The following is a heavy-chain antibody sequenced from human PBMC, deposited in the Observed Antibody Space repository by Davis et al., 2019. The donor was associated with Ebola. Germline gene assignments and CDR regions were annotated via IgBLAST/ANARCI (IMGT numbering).Heavy chain of an antibody. V-gene: IGHV3-64D*06. CDR3: VKDWRGLLWFGELFEGA. D-gene: IGHD3-10*01. CDR1: GFTFSSYA. Sequence: GESLKISCSASGFTFSSYAMHWVRQAPGKGLEYVSAISSNGGSTYYADSVKGRFTISRDNSKNTLYLQMSSLRAEDTAVYYCVKDWRGLLWFGELFEGAWGQGTLVTVSS. CDR2: ISSNGGST. J-gene: IGHJ5*02.